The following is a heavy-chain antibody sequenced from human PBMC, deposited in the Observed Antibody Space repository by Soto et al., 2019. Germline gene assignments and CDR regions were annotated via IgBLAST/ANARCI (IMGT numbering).Heavy chain of an antibody. V-gene: IGHV4-34*01. J-gene: IGHJ4*02. D-gene: IGHD1-26*01. CDR1: GGSFSGYY. CDR3: ARYIVGPYYFDY. CDR2: INHSGST. Sequence: SETLSLTCAVYGGSFSGYYWSWIRQPPGKGLEWIGEINHSGSTNYNPSLKSRVTISVDTSKNQFSLKLSSVTAEDTAVYYCARYIVGPYYFDYWGQGTPVTVSS.